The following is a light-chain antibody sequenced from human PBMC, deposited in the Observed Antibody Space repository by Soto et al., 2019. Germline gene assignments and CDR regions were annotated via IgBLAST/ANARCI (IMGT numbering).Light chain of an antibody. CDR2: SNN. Sequence: QSALTQPPSASGTPGQRVTISCSGSSSNIGSNTVNWYQQLPRTAPKLLIYSNNQRPSGVPDRFSGSKSGTSASLAISGLQSEDEADYYCAAWDDSLNGDVFGTGTKLTVL. J-gene: IGLJ1*01. CDR1: SSNIGSNT. CDR3: AAWDDSLNGDV. V-gene: IGLV1-44*01.